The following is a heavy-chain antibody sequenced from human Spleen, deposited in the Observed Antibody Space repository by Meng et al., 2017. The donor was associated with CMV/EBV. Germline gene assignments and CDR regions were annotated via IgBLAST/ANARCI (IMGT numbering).Heavy chain of an antibody. CDR1: GGSISSSNW. J-gene: IGHJ5*02. V-gene: IGHV4-4*02. D-gene: IGHD3-22*01. CDR2: IYHSGST. CDR3: ARGIQRDTTYYYDSSGYYYFP. Sequence: SETLSLTCAVSGGSISSSNWWSWVRQPPGKGLEWIGEIYHSGSTNYNPSLKSRVTISVDKSKNQFSLKLSSVTAADTAVYYCARGIQRDTTYYYDSSGYYYFPWGQGTLVTVSS.